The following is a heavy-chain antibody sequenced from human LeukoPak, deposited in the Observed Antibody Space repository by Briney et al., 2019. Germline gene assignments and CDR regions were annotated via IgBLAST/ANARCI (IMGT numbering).Heavy chain of an antibody. CDR1: GFTFDDYA. V-gene: IGHV3-9*03. Sequence: GRSLRLSCAASGFTFDDYAMHWVRQAPGKGLEWVSGISWNSGSIGYADSVKGRFTISGDNAKNSLYLQMNSLRAEDMALYYCARAYYYDSSGYGASYYFDYWGQGTLVTVPS. CDR3: ARAYYYDSSGYGASYYFDY. CDR2: ISWNSGSI. D-gene: IGHD3-22*01. J-gene: IGHJ4*02.